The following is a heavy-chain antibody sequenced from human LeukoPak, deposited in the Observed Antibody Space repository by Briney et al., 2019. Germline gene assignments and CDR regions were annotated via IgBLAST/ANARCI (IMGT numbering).Heavy chain of an antibody. D-gene: IGHD2-15*01. CDR3: ARTWRYCSGGSCYTWDX. CDR2: INPNSGGT. V-gene: IGHV1-2*06. Sequence: ASVKVSCKASGYTFTGYYMHWVRQAPGQGLEWMGRINPNSGGTNYAQKFQARVTMTRDTSISTAYMKLSRLRSDDTAVYYCARTWRYCSGGSCYTWDXWGQGTLVTVS. J-gene: IGHJ4*02. CDR1: GYTFTGYY.